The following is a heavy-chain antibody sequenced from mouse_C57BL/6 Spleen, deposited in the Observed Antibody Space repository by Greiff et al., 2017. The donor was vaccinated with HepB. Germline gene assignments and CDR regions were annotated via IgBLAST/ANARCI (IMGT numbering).Heavy chain of an antibody. CDR3: ARQDYYGSSHYAMDY. Sequence: EVKLQESGGDLVKPGGSLKLSCAASGFTFSSYGMSWVRQTPDKRLEWVATISSGGSYTYYPDSVKGRFTISRDNAKNTLYLQMSSLKSEDTAMYYCARQDYYGSSHYAMDYWGQGTSVTVSS. J-gene: IGHJ4*01. CDR1: GFTFSSYG. V-gene: IGHV5-6*01. D-gene: IGHD1-1*01. CDR2: ISSGGSYT.